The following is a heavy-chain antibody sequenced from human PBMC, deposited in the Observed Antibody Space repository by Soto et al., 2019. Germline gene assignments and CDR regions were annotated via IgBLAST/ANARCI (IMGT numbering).Heavy chain of an antibody. CDR1: GYTLTELS. CDR3: ATDFSYYDFWSGPPADN. CDR2: FDPEDGET. J-gene: IGHJ4*02. Sequence: ASVKVSCKVSGYTLTELSMHWVRQAPGKGLEWMGGFDPEDGETIYAQKFQGRVTMTENTSTDTAYMELSSLRSEDTAVYYCATDFSYYDFWSGPPADNWGQGTLVTVSS. V-gene: IGHV1-24*01. D-gene: IGHD3-3*01.